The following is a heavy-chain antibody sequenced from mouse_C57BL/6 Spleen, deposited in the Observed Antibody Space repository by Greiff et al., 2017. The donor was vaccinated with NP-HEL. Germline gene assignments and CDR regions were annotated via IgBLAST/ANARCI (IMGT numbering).Heavy chain of an antibody. CDR3: ARYDLRVYAMDY. V-gene: IGHV1-69*01. Sequence: QVQLQQSGAELVMPGASVKLSCKASGYTFTSYWLHWVTQRPGQGLEWIGEIDPSDSYTNYNQKFKGQSTLTVDKSSSTAYMQLSSLTSEDSAVYYCARYDLRVYAMDYWGQGTSVTVSS. CDR2: IDPSDSYT. D-gene: IGHD2-3*01. J-gene: IGHJ4*01. CDR1: GYTFTSYW.